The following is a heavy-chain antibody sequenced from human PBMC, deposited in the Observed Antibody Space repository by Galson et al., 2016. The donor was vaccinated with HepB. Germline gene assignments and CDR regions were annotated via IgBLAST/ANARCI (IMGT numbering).Heavy chain of an antibody. CDR3: ARLTVFGVVTLDS. CDR1: GGSINGYY. J-gene: IGHJ5*01. V-gene: IGHV4-59*01. CDR2: IYYSGGT. D-gene: IGHD3-3*01. Sequence: SETLSLTCTVSGGSINGYYWSWIRQPPGKGLEWIGDIYYSGGTNYNSSPKSRVTISVETSKNQFSLKLTSVTAADTAVYYCARLTVFGVVTLDSWGQGTLVTVSS.